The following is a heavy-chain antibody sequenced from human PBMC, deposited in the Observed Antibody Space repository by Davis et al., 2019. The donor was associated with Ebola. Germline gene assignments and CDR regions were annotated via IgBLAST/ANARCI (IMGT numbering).Heavy chain of an antibody. CDR2: IGGSGGTT. Sequence: GGSLRLSCAASGFTFSGSAMHWVRQAPGKGLEWVSSIGGSGGTTYYADSVKGRFTISRDNSKNTLYLQMNSLRAEDTAVYYCAKAGVASYDFWGQGTLVTVSS. CDR1: GFTFSGSA. CDR3: AKAGVASYDF. V-gene: IGHV3-23*01. J-gene: IGHJ4*02. D-gene: IGHD5-12*01.